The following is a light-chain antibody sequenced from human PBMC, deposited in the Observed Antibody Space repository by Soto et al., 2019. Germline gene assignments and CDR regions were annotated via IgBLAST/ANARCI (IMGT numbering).Light chain of an antibody. Sequence: QSALTQPASVSGSPGQSITISCTGTSSDVGGFLYVSWFQQHPGKAPQLMIYAVSNRPSGISNSFSGSKSGNTASLTISGLQAEDEADYYCSSYSSSSTLVVFGGGNKLTVL. V-gene: IGLV2-14*01. J-gene: IGLJ2*01. CDR3: SSYSSSSTLVV. CDR2: AVS. CDR1: SSDVGGFLY.